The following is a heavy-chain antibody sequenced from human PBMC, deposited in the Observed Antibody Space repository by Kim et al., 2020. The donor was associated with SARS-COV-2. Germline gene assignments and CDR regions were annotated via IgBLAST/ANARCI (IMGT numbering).Heavy chain of an antibody. CDR2: IHHSGST. D-gene: IGHD3-22*01. V-gene: IGHV4-34*01. CDR3: ARTYYGFDY. Sequence: SETLSLTCAVYDGSFSDYFWSWIRQPPGEGLEWIAEIHHSGSTNYNPSLKSRVTISVDTSKKQISLKVFSVTAADTAVYYCARTYYGFDYSGQGTLVTAS. J-gene: IGHJ4*02. CDR1: DGSFSDYF.